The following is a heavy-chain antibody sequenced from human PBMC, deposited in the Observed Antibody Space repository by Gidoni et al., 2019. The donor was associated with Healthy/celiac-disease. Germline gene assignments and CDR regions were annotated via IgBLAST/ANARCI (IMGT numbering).Heavy chain of an antibody. CDR2: IIPISGTA. D-gene: IGHD2-2*01. Sequence: SPGQGLEWMGGIIPISGTANYAQKFQGRVTITADESTSTAYMELSSLRSEATAVYYCARDRYCSSTSCYPSLGYWGQGTLVTVSS. CDR3: ARDRYCSSTSCYPSLGY. V-gene: IGHV1-69*01. J-gene: IGHJ4*02.